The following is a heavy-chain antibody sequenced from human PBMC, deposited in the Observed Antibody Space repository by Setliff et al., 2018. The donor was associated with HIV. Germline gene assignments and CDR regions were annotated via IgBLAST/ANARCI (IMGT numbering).Heavy chain of an antibody. Sequence: GASVKVSCKASGYTFTSYSINWVRQAPGQGLEWMGYINTNSGNPTYAQGFTGRFVFSLDTSVSTAYLQISSLKAEDTAVYYCARDLGYCGAASCDHNWFDPWGQGTLVTVSS. D-gene: IGHD2-15*01. V-gene: IGHV7-4-1*02. J-gene: IGHJ5*02. CDR3: ARDLGYCGAASCDHNWFDP. CDR2: INTNSGNP. CDR1: GYTFTSYS.